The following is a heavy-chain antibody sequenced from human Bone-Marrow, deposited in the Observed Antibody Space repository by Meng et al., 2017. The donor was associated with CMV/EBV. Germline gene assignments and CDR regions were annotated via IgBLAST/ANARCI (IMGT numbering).Heavy chain of an antibody. J-gene: IGHJ4*02. CDR2: ISSSSSYI. Sequence: AASGFTFSSYSMNWVRQAPGKGLEWVSSISSSSSYIYYADSVKGRFTISRDNAKNSLYLQMNSLRAEDTAVYYCARDGDRHAFDLVYWGQGTLVTVSS. V-gene: IGHV3-21*01. D-gene: IGHD7-27*01. CDR1: GFTFSSYS. CDR3: ARDGDRHAFDLVY.